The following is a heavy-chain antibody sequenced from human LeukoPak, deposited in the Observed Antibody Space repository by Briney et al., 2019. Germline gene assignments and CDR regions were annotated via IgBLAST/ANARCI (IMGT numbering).Heavy chain of an antibody. D-gene: IGHD3-10*01. J-gene: IGHJ4*02. Sequence: GGSLRLSCAASGFTFSSYAMSWVRQAPGKGLEWVSAISTSGGSTYYADSVKGRFTISRDNAKNTLYLQMNNLRAEDTAIYYCATDYYVSGSYYRLFYWGQGTLVTVSS. V-gene: IGHV3-23*01. CDR2: ISTSGGST. CDR3: ATDYYVSGSYYRLFY. CDR1: GFTFSSYA.